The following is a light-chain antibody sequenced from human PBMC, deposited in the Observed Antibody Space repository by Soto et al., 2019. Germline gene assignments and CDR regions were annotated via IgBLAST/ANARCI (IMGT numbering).Light chain of an antibody. V-gene: IGKV3-20*01. Sequence: EIVLTQSPGTLSLSPGERATLSCRASQTVGGNYLAWYQQKPGQAPRLLIYGASSRATGIPDRFSGSGSGTDFTLTIGRLEPEDFAVYYCQQYVTSPWTLGQGTKVEI. J-gene: IGKJ1*01. CDR2: GAS. CDR3: QQYVTSPWT. CDR1: QTVGGNY.